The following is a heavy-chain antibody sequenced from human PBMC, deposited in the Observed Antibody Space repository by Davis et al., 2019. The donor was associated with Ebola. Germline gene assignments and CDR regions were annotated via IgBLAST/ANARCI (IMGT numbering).Heavy chain of an antibody. CDR2: ICSGGRTI. Sequence: GESLKISCAASGFTFSSNTMTWVRQAPGKGLEWVSYICSGGRTIYYADSVKGRFTISRDNAKKSLYLQMSSLRDEDTAVYYCARVPASPYSSGWYYFDYWGQGTLVTVSS. D-gene: IGHD6-19*01. CDR1: GFTFSSNT. J-gene: IGHJ4*02. CDR3: ARVPASPYSSGWYYFDY. V-gene: IGHV3-48*02.